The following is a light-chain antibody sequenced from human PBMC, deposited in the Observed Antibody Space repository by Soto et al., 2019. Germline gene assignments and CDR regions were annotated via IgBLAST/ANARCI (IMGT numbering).Light chain of an antibody. Sequence: QSALTQPRSVSGSPGQSVAISCTGTSSDVGDYSFVSWYQQHPGKAPKLMIYDVSKRPSGVPDRFSGSKSGNTASLIISGFQTDDEADYYCCSYAANFLVLGGGTKLTVL. V-gene: IGLV2-11*01. CDR3: CSYAANFLV. J-gene: IGLJ2*01. CDR2: DVS. CDR1: SSDVGDYSF.